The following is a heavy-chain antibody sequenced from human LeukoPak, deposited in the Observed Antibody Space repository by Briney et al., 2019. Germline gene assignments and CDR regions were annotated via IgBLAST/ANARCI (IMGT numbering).Heavy chain of an antibody. D-gene: IGHD3-16*01. Sequence: SETLSLTCAVYGGSFSGYYWSWIRQPPGKGLEWIGEINHSGSTNYKPSLKSRVTISVDTSKNQLSLRLSSVTAADTAVYYCARGHYGYPDYWGQGTLVTVSS. V-gene: IGHV4-34*01. CDR3: ARGHYGYPDY. CDR2: INHSGST. CDR1: GGSFSGYY. J-gene: IGHJ4*02.